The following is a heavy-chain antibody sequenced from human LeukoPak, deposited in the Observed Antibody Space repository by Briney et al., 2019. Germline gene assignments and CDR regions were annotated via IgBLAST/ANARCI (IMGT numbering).Heavy chain of an antibody. CDR1: GFTFSSYA. J-gene: IGHJ4*02. V-gene: IGHV3-23*01. CDR3: AKARGEQNGGSNY. CDR2: IASGGGT. D-gene: IGHD2-15*01. Sequence: GGSLRLSCAASGFTFSSYAMSWVRQAPGKGLEWVSAIASGGGTYYADSVKGRFTISRDNSKDTLYLQMNSLRAEDTAVYYCAKARGEQNGGSNYWGQGTQVIASS.